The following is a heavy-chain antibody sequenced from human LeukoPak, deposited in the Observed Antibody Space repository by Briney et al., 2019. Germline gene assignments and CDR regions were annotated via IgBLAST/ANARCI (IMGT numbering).Heavy chain of an antibody. V-gene: IGHV4-31*01. CDR2: IYYSGST. CDR1: GGSISSGGYY. D-gene: IGHD3-3*01. J-gene: IGHJ3*02. Sequence: SETLSLTCTVSGGSISSGGYYWSWIRQHPGKGLEWIGYIYYSGSTYYNPSLKSQVTISVDTSKNQFSLKLSSVTAADTAVYYCAREGGGSGTIWGQGTMVTVSS. CDR3: AREGGGSGTI.